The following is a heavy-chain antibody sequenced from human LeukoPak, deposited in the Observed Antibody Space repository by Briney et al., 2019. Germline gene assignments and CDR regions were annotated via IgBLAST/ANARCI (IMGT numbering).Heavy chain of an antibody. CDR3: ARDRHGMDV. CDR2: IIPILGIA. Sequence: SVKVSCKASGGTFSSYAISWVRQAPGQGLEWMGRIIPILGIANYAQKFQGRVTMTRNTSISTAYVELSSLRSEDTAVYYCARDRHGMDVWGQGTTVTVSS. CDR1: GGTFSSYA. V-gene: IGHV1-69*04. J-gene: IGHJ6*02.